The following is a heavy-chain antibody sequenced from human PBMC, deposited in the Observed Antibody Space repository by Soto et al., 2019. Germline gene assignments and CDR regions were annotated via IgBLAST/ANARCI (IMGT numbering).Heavy chain of an antibody. J-gene: IGHJ4*02. CDR1: GYTFTGYY. CDR2: INPNSGGT. D-gene: IGHD6-19*01. CDR3: ARDAGYSSGPSSDY. V-gene: IGHV1-2*02. Sequence: QVQLVQSGAEVKKPGASVKVSCKASGYTFTGYYMHWVRQAPGQGLEWMGWINPNSGGTNYAQKFQRRVTMTRDTSISTAYMELSRLRYDDTAVYYCARDAGYSSGPSSDYWGQGTLVTVSS.